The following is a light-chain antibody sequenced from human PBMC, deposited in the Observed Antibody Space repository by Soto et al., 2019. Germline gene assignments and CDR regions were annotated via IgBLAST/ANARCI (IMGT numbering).Light chain of an antibody. Sequence: TQSQSTLPRSPGDRATLPCIASRIISSYLAWYQQKPGQAPRLLIYDASSRATGIPARFSGSGSGTDFTLTISSLEPEDFAVYYCQHRHSSPWTFGQGTKVDIK. V-gene: IGKV3-11*01. CDR1: RIISSY. J-gene: IGKJ1*01. CDR3: QHRHSSPWT. CDR2: DAS.